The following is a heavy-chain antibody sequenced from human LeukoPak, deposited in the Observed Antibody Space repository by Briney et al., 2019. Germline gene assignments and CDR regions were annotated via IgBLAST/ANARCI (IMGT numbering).Heavy chain of an antibody. D-gene: IGHD6-19*01. Sequence: GGSLRLSCAASGFTFSTYSMNWVRQAPGRGLEWVSSINSSSSYIYYADSVRGRFTISRDNAKNSLYLQMNSLRAEATAVYYCARDPVAGDVFDYWGQGTLVTVSS. J-gene: IGHJ4*02. CDR3: ARDPVAGDVFDY. CDR2: INSSSSYI. CDR1: GFTFSTYS. V-gene: IGHV3-21*01.